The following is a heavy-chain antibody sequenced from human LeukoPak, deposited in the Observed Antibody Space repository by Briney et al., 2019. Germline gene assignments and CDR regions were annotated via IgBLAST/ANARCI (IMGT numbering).Heavy chain of an antibody. CDR1: GXTFSSYA. Sequence: PGGSLRLSWAASGXTFSSYAMSWVRQAPGKGLEWVSAISGSGGSTYYADSVKGRFTISRDNSKNTLYLQMNSLRAEDTAVYYCAKAPRYGGNSFDYWGQGTLVTVSS. J-gene: IGHJ4*02. D-gene: IGHD4-23*01. CDR3: AKAPRYGGNSFDY. CDR2: ISGSGGST. V-gene: IGHV3-23*01.